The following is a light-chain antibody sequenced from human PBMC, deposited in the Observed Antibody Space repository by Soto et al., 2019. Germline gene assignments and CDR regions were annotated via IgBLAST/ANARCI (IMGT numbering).Light chain of an antibody. CDR3: QKYHSAPPVT. CDR1: QGISNY. J-gene: IGKJ2*01. CDR2: AAS. Sequence: DIQMTQSPSSLSASVGDRVTITCRASQGISNYLAWYQQKPGKVPKLLIYAASTLQSGVPSRFSGSGSGTDFTLTISSLQPEDVATYYAQKYHSAPPVTFGQGTKLEIK. V-gene: IGKV1-27*01.